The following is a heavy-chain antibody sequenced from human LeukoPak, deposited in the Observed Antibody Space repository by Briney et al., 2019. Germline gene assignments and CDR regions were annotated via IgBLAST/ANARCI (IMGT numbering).Heavy chain of an antibody. V-gene: IGHV3-74*01. D-gene: IGHD4-11*01. CDR2: IKSDGSST. CDR1: GFTFTSYW. Sequence: GGSLRLSCAASGFTFTSYWMHWVRQGPGKGLEWVSRIKSDGSSTNYADSVKGRFTISRDNAENTLYLQMNSLRAEDTAVYYCAREDLGDSSNYSNSPYGMDVWGQGTTVTVSS. CDR3: AREDLGDSSNYSNSPYGMDV. J-gene: IGHJ6*02.